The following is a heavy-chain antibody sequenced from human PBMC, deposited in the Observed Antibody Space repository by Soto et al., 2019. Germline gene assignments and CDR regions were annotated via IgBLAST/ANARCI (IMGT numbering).Heavy chain of an antibody. Sequence: ASVKVSCKASGYTFTSYGISWVRQAPGQGLEWMGWISAYNGNTNYAQKLQGRVTMTTDTSTSTAYMELRSLRSDDTAVFYCAREHKGNWFDPWGQRTLVTVSS. CDR2: ISAYNGNT. J-gene: IGHJ5*02. CDR3: AREHKGNWFDP. CDR1: GYTFTSYG. V-gene: IGHV1-18*01.